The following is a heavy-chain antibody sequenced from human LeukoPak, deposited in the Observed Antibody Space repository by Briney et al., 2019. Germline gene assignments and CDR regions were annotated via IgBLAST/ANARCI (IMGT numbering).Heavy chain of an antibody. Sequence: ASVKVSCKAPGYRFTGYYIHWVRQAPGQGLEWMGCINPDKGDTLYAQKLHDRVSMTRDTSVNTAYMELSSLTSDDTAVYYCAKDSELFYYGFGTDYWGQGTPVTVSS. J-gene: IGHJ4*02. CDR3: AKDSELFYYGFGTDY. D-gene: IGHD3-10*01. V-gene: IGHV1-2*02. CDR2: INPDKGDT. CDR1: GYRFTGYY.